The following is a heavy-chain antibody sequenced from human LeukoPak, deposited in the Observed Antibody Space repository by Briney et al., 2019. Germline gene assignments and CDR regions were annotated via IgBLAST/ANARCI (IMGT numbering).Heavy chain of an antibody. Sequence: ASVKVSCKASGYTFTGYYMHWVRQAPGQGLEWMGWINPNSGGTNYAQKFQGRVTMTRDTSISTAYMELSRLRSDDTAVYYCARDHYYDSSGYYDGYAFDIWGQGTMVTVSS. CDR1: GYTFTGYY. CDR3: ARDHYYDSSGYYDGYAFDI. V-gene: IGHV1-2*02. CDR2: INPNSGGT. J-gene: IGHJ3*02. D-gene: IGHD3-22*01.